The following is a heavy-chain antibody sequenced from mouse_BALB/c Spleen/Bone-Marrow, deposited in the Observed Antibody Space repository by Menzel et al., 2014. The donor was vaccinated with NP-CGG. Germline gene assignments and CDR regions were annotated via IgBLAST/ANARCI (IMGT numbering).Heavy chain of an antibody. Sequence: EVKLMESGGGLVQPGGSRKLSCAASGFTFSSFAMHWVRQAPGKGLEWVAYISSGSSTIYYADTVMGRFTISRDNPKNTLFLQMTSLRSEDTAMYYCARSGSSSGYFDYWGQGTTLTVSS. D-gene: IGHD1-1*01. V-gene: IGHV5-17*02. CDR3: ARSGSSSGYFDY. CDR1: GFTFSSFA. J-gene: IGHJ2*01. CDR2: ISSGSSTI.